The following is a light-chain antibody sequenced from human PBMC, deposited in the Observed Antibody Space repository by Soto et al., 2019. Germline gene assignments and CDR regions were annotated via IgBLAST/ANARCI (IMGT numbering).Light chain of an antibody. CDR2: EVS. V-gene: IGLV2-14*01. J-gene: IGLJ1*01. CDR1: SGDVGVYKF. CDR3: GSYTGTIYV. Sequence: QSALTQPASVSGSPGQSITISCTGTSGDVGVYKFVSWYQQHPGKAPKLIIYEVSNRPSGVSSRFSGSMSGNTASLTISGLQAEDEDDYYCGSYTGTIYVFGPGT.